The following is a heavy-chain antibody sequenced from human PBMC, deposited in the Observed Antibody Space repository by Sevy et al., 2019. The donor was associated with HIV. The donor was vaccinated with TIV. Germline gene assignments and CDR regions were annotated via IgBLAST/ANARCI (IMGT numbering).Heavy chain of an antibody. V-gene: IGHV3-72*01. Sequence: GGSLRLSCAASGFTFSDQYMDWVRQAPGKGLEWVGRIRNKPKGYTTEYAASVKGRFTISRDDSKNSLFLQMNSLKTEDTAMYYCARDLAVRPYCDNWGQGTLVTVSS. CDR3: ARDLAVRPYCDN. CDR2: IRNKPKGYTT. J-gene: IGHJ4*02. D-gene: IGHD4-17*01. CDR1: GFTFSDQY.